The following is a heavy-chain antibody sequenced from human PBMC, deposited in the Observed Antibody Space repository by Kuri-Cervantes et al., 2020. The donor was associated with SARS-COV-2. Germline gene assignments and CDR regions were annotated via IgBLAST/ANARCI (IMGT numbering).Heavy chain of an antibody. J-gene: IGHJ4*02. CDR2: ISSSSSYI. D-gene: IGHD3-10*01. Sequence: GESLKISCEASGFTFSNAWMNWVRQAPGKGLEWVSSISSSSSYIYYADSVKGRFTISRDNAKNSLYLQMNSLRAEDTAVYYCARDEMVRGVFDYWGQGTLVTVSS. V-gene: IGHV3-21*01. CDR1: GFTFSNAW. CDR3: ARDEMVRGVFDY.